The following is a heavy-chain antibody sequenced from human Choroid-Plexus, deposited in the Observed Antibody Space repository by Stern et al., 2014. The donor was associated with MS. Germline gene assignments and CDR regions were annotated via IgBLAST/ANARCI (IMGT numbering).Heavy chain of an antibody. CDR3: AKDRQYLTYFFDH. Sequence: MQLVESGGGVVQPGRPLRLSCVASGFTLGSCAMHWVRQAPGKGRGWVAGVSYDGSNKYYADSVKGRFTISRDNSQNTLYMQMSSLRPEDTAVYYCAKDRQYLTYFFDHWGQGSLVTVSS. CDR2: VSYDGSNK. CDR1: GFTLGSCA. D-gene: IGHD2/OR15-2a*01. V-gene: IGHV3-30*18. J-gene: IGHJ5*02.